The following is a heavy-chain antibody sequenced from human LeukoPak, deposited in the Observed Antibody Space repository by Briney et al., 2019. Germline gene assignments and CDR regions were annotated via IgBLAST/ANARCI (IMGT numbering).Heavy chain of an antibody. J-gene: IGHJ4*02. D-gene: IGHD3-22*01. CDR3: ARDSVPNYYDSSGYYATGY. Sequence: PGGSLRLSCAASGCTFSSYAMHWVRQAPGKGLEWVAVISYDGSNKYYADSVKGRFTISRDNSKNTLYLQMNSLRAEDTAVYYCARDSVPNYYDSSGYYATGYWGQGTLVTVSS. V-gene: IGHV3-30-3*01. CDR1: GCTFSSYA. CDR2: ISYDGSNK.